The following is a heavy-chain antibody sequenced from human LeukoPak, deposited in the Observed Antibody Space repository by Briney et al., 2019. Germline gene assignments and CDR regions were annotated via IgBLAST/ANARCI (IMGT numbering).Heavy chain of an antibody. CDR2: IKQDGTEK. V-gene: IGHV3-7*01. J-gene: IGHJ4*02. D-gene: IGHD6-13*01. CDR3: ARDKGQQLVSYYFDY. CDR1: GFTFSEYW. Sequence: GGSLRLSCVASGFTFSEYWMTWVRQAPGKGLEWVANIKQDGTEKHYVDSVKGRFTISRDNTENSMYLQMNSLRAEDTAVYYCARDKGQQLVSYYFDYWGQGTLVTVSS.